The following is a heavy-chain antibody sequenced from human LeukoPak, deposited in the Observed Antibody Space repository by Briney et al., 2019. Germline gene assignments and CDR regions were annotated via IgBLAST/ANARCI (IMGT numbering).Heavy chain of an antibody. CDR2: ISGSGGST. CDR3: AKTNYGRWDWFDP. CDR1: GFTVSSKY. J-gene: IGHJ5*02. V-gene: IGHV3-23*01. D-gene: IGHD3-10*01. Sequence: GGSLRLSCAASGFTVSSKYMSWVRQAPGKGLEWVSAISGSGGSTYYADSVKGRFTISRDNSKNTLYLQMNSLRAEDTAVYYCAKTNYGRWDWFDPWGQGTLVTVSS.